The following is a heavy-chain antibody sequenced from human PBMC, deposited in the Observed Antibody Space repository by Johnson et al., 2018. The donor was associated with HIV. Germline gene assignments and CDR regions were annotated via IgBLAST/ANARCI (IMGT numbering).Heavy chain of an antibody. D-gene: IGHD3-10*01. V-gene: IGHV3-15*01. CDR2: IKRKTDGGTT. CDR1: GLTFTNAW. CDR3: ARAPEVLGIDAFDI. Sequence: VLLVESGGGLVKPGGSLRLSCAASGLTFTNAWMNWVRQAPGKGLEWAGRIKRKTDGGTTEYVAPVKGRFSISRDDANNTRYLQMNSLRAEDTAVYYCARAPEVLGIDAFDIWGQGTMVTVSS. J-gene: IGHJ3*02.